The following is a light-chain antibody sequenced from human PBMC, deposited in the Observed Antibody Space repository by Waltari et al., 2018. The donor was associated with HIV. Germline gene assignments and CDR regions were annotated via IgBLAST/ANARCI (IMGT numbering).Light chain of an antibody. CDR1: DSTLGTNT. V-gene: IGLV1-44*01. J-gene: IGLJ2*01. CDR3: SSWENSLFGVT. Sequence: QSVLTQPPSASGTPGQTVSISCSGSDSTLGTNTVTGYQQFPGTAPKLLIYTNSQRPSGVPDRFSGSKSGTSASLAISGLQSEDEALYYCSSWENSLFGVTFGGGTKVTVL. CDR2: TNS.